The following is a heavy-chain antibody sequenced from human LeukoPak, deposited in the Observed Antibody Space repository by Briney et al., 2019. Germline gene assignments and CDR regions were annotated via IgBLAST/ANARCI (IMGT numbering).Heavy chain of an antibody. CDR1: GFTFSSYG. D-gene: IGHD5-18*01. CDR3: AKERGYRQDYFDY. CDR2: IRYDGSSK. J-gene: IGHJ4*02. V-gene: IGHV3-30*02. Sequence: PGGSLRLSCAASGFTFSSYGMHWVRQAPGKGLEWVAFIRYDGSSKYYADSVKGRFTISRDNSKNTLYLQMNSPRAEDTAVYYCAKERGYRQDYFDYWGQGTLVTVSS.